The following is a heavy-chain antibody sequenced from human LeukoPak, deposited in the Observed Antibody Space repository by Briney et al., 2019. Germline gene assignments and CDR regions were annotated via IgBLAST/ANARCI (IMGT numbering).Heavy chain of an antibody. CDR2: ISYDGSNK. D-gene: IGHD2-2*01. CDR1: GFTFSSYA. CDR3: ARGDYCSSTSCYNHPFDY. Sequence: GGSLRLSCAASGFTFSSYAMHWVRQAPGKGLEWVALISYDGSNKYYADSVKGRFTISRDKSKNTLYLQMNSLRAEDTAVYYCARGDYCSSTSCYNHPFDYWGQGTLVTVSS. V-gene: IGHV3-30*04. J-gene: IGHJ4*02.